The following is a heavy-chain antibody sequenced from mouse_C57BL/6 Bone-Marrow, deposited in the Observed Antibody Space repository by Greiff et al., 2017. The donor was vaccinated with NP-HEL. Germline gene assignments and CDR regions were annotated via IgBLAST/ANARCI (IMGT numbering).Heavy chain of an antibody. CDR2: IDPENGDT. V-gene: IGHV14-4*01. CDR3: TTLPGFAY. J-gene: IGHJ3*01. CDR1: GFNIKDYY. Sequence: EVQLQQSGAELVRPGASVKLSCTASGFNIKDYYMHWVKQRPEQGLEWIGWIDPENGDTEYASKFQGKATITADTTSNTAYLQLSSLTSEDTAVYYCTTLPGFAYWGQGTLVTVSA.